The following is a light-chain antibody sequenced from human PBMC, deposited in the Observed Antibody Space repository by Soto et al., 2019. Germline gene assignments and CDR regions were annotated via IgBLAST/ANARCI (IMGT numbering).Light chain of an antibody. V-gene: IGLV3-25*03. CDR1: ALPKQY. CDR3: QSADSSGTYVV. Sequence: SYELTQAPSVSVSPGQTASITCSGDALPKQYAYWYQQKAGQAPVLVIYKDSERPSGIPERFSGSSSGTTVTLTISGVQAEDEADYYCQSADSSGTYVVFGGGTKLTVL. J-gene: IGLJ2*01. CDR2: KDS.